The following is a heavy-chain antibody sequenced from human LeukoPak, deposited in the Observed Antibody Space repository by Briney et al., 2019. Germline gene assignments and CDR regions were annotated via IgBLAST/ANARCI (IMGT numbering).Heavy chain of an antibody. CDR2: ISGYNGNT. D-gene: IGHD4-17*01. CDR1: GYTFTNHG. Sequence: GASVMVSCKTSGYTFTNHGISWVRQAPGQGPEWMGWISGYNGNTNYVQKFRGRITMTTDTSTSTAYLQLRSLSSDDTALYYCARDLSLGRHDDGEPFDSWGQGTLVTVSS. J-gene: IGHJ4*02. V-gene: IGHV1-18*01. CDR3: ARDLSLGRHDDGEPFDS.